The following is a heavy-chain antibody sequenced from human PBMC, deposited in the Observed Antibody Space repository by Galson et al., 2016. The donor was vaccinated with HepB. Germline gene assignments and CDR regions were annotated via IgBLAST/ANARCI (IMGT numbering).Heavy chain of an antibody. Sequence: SVKVACKASGYTFTSYAIHWVRHAPGQRLEWMGWTNNANGNTEYSQSFQGRVTFTRDTAASTAYMELSSLRSEDTAVYYCASDCGSGWSRLWWGQGTLVAVAP. V-gene: IGHV1-3*04. CDR1: GYTFTSYA. J-gene: IGHJ4*02. CDR2: TNNANGNT. CDR3: ASDCGSGWSRLW. D-gene: IGHD6-19*01.